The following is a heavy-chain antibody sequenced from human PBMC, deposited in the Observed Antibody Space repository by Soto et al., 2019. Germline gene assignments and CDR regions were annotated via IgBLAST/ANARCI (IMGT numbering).Heavy chain of an antibody. J-gene: IGHJ4*02. D-gene: IGHD3-9*01. V-gene: IGHV3-64*01. CDR1: GFTFSSYA. CDR2: ISSNGGST. CDR3: ARVTGYPEYYFDY. Sequence: GGSLRLSCVASGFTFSSYAMHWVRQAPGKGLEYVSAISSNGGSTYYANYVKGRFTISRDNSKNTLYLQMGSLRAEDMAVYYCARVTGYPEYYFDYWGQGTLVTVSS.